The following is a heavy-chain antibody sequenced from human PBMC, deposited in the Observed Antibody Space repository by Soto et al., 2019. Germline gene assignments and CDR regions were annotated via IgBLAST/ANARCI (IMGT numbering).Heavy chain of an antibody. CDR1: GYTLTNYG. J-gene: IGHJ4*02. CDR2: ISAYNGNT. V-gene: IGHV1-18*01. Sequence: QVQLVQSGAEVKKPGASVKVSCKASGYTLTNYGISWVRQAPGKGLEWMGWISAYNGNTKYAQKLQGRVTMTTATSTSTAYMELRSLRSDGTAVYYCARDPVIFDYWGPGTLVTVSS. CDR3: ARDPVIFDY.